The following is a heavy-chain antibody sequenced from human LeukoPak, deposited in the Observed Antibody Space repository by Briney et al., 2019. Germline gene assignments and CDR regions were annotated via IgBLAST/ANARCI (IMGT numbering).Heavy chain of an antibody. CDR3: AREESGGYFDY. CDR2: SNPTGSST. V-gene: IGHV1-46*01. Sequence: ASVKVSCKASGYTFTNYYMHWVRQAPGQGLEWMGLSNPTGSSTNYAQKFRGRVTMTRDTSTTTVYMELSRLRSEDTAVYYCAREESGGYFDYWGQGTLVTVSS. CDR1: GYTFTNYY. D-gene: IGHD2-8*02. J-gene: IGHJ4*02.